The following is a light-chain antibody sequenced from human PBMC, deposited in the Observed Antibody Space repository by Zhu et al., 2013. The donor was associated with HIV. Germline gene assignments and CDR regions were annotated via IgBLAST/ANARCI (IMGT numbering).Light chain of an antibody. CDR2: LEGNGNY. CDR1: SEYSKYI. J-gene: IGLJ2*01. Sequence: QTVVTQSSSVSASLGSSVKLTCTLSSEYSKYIVTWHQQQPGKAPRFLMKLEGNGNYNKGSGVPDRFSGSSSGADRYLTISNLQFEDEADYYCETWDGYVVFGGETKLTVL. CDR3: ETWDGYVV. V-gene: IGLV4-60*02.